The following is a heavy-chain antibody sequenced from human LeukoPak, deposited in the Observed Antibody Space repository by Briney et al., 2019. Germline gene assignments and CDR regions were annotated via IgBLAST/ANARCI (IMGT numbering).Heavy chain of an antibody. V-gene: IGHV4-59*08. CDR1: GGSISSYY. Sequence: PSETLSLTCTVSGGSISSYYWSWIRQPPGKGLEWIGYIYYSGSTNYNPSLKSRVTISVDTSKNQFSLKLSSVTAADTAVYYCARHKGSEGYYYYGMGVWGQGTTVTVSS. CDR3: ARHKGSEGYYYYGMGV. CDR2: IYYSGST. D-gene: IGHD3-10*01. J-gene: IGHJ6*02.